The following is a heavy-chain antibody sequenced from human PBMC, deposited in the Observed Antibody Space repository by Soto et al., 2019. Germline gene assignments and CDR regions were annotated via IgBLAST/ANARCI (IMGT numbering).Heavy chain of an antibody. Sequence: GGSLRLSCGASGFTFSSYGMHWVRQAPGKGLEWVAVIWYDGSNKYYADSVKGRFTISRDNSKNTLYLQMNSLRAEDTAVYYCARDGRYSSSSYFDYWGQGTLVTVSS. J-gene: IGHJ4*02. CDR2: IWYDGSNK. V-gene: IGHV3-33*01. CDR3: ARDGRYSSSSYFDY. D-gene: IGHD6-6*01. CDR1: GFTFSSYG.